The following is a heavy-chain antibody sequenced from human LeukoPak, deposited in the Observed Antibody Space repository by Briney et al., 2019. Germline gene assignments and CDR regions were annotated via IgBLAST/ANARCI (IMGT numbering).Heavy chain of an antibody. J-gene: IGHJ4*02. CDR1: GYSISSGYY. D-gene: IGHD3-22*01. CDR2: IYHSGST. V-gene: IGHV4-38-2*02. CDR3: AREKEYYYDSSGYYLFDY. Sequence: SETLSLTCTVSGYSISSGYYWGWIRQPPGKGLEWIGSIYHSGSTYYNPSLKSRVTISVDTSKNQFSLKLSSVTAADTAVYYCAREKEYYYDSSGYYLFDYWGQGTLVTVSS.